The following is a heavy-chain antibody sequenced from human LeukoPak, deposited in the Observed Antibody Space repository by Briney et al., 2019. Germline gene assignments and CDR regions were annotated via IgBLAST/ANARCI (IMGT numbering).Heavy chain of an antibody. V-gene: IGHV4-39*07. Sequence: SETLSLTCTVSGGSISSSSYYWGWIRQPPGKGLEWIGSIYYSGSTYYNPSLKSRVTISVDTSKNQFSLKLSSVTAADTAVYYCARGTITMVRGVNFDYWGQGTLVTVSS. D-gene: IGHD3-10*01. J-gene: IGHJ4*02. CDR1: GGSISSSSYY. CDR2: IYYSGST. CDR3: ARGTITMVRGVNFDY.